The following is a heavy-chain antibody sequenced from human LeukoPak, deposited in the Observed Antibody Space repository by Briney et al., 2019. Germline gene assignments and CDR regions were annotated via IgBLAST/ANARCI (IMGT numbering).Heavy chain of an antibody. D-gene: IGHD3-22*01. V-gene: IGHV3-23*01. CDR1: GFTFSSYA. Sequence: PGGSLRLSCAASGFTFSSYAMSWVRQAPGKGLEWVSIITSGVGITYYADSVKGRFTISRDNSKNTLYLQMSSLRAEDTAVYYCAKGDYYDLDYWGQGTLVTVSS. CDR2: ITSGVGIT. J-gene: IGHJ4*02. CDR3: AKGDYYDLDY.